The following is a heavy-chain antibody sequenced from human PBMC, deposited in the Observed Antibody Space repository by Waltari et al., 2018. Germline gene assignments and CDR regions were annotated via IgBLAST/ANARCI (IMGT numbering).Heavy chain of an antibody. J-gene: IGHJ3*01. CDR2: MSYSGAT. Sequence: VWIRRPPGQGLEWIGTMSYSGATYSTPTLKSRATISRDTSKNHLSLKLGSVSAADTAVYYCARYIRASLGTAAFDVWGQGTMVTVSS. D-gene: IGHD1-1*01. CDR3: ARYIRASLGTAAFDV. V-gene: IGHV4-39*02.